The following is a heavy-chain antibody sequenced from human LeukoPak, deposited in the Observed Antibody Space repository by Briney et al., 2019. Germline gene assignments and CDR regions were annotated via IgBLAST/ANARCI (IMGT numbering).Heavy chain of an antibody. Sequence: GGSLRLSCAASGFTFSSYAMSWVRQAPGKGREWVSAISGSGGSTYYADSVKGRFTISRDNSKNTLYLQMNSLRADDTAVYYCAKEGFYCSGGSCYSFYYYYMDVWGKGTTVTVSS. CDR2: ISGSGGST. CDR3: AKEGFYCSGGSCYSFYYYYMDV. V-gene: IGHV3-23*01. D-gene: IGHD2-15*01. CDR1: GFTFSSYA. J-gene: IGHJ6*03.